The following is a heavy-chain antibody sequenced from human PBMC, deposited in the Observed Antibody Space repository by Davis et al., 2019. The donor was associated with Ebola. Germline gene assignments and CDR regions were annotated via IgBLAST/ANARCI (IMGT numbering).Heavy chain of an antibody. D-gene: IGHD4-23*01. Sequence: AASVKVSCKASGYTFTSYGISWVRQAPGQGLEWMGWISTYNGNTNYAQKLQGRVTMTTDTSTRTAYMELRSLRSDDTAVYYCARVPDSGGHYYYHEYWGQGTLVTVSP. CDR2: ISTYNGNT. CDR3: ARVPDSGGHYYYHEY. CDR1: GYTFTSYG. J-gene: IGHJ4*02. V-gene: IGHV1-18*01.